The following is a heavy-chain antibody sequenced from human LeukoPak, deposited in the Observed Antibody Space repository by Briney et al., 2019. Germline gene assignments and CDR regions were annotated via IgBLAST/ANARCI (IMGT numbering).Heavy chain of an antibody. V-gene: IGHV1-69*13. CDR1: GYTFTSYG. D-gene: IGHD1-26*01. CDR2: IIPIFGTA. J-gene: IGHJ4*02. CDR3: ASPGLVGATLWGYYFDY. Sequence: SVKVSCKASGYTFTSYGISWVRQAPGQGLEWMGGIIPIFGTANYAQKFQGRVTITADESTSTAYMELSSLRSEDTAVYYCASPGLVGATLWGYYFDYWGQGTLVTVSS.